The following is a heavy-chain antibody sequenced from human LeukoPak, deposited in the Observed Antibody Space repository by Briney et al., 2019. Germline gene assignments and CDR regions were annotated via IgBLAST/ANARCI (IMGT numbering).Heavy chain of an antibody. V-gene: IGHV1-2*06. CDR1: GYTFTGYY. CDR3: ARGGYNFVYYYYGMDV. Sequence: ASVKVSCKASGYTFTGYYMHWVRQAPGQGLEWMGRINPDSGGTNYAQKFQGRVTMTRDTSISTAYMELSRLRSDDTAVYYCARGGYNFVYYYYGMDVWGQGTTVTVSS. D-gene: IGHD1-1*01. CDR2: INPDSGGT. J-gene: IGHJ6*02.